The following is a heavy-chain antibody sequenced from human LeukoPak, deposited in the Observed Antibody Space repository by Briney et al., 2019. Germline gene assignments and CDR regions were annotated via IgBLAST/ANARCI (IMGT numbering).Heavy chain of an antibody. J-gene: IGHJ4*02. CDR3: ARDAVTIFGVVIMEPFFDY. V-gene: IGHV3-48*01. D-gene: IGHD3-3*01. Sequence: PGGSLRLSCAASGFTFSSYSMNWVRQAPGKGLEWVSYIGSSSSTIYYADSVKGRFTISRDNAKNSLYLQMNSLRAEDTAVYYCARDAVTIFGVVIMEPFFDYWGQGTLVTVSS. CDR2: IGSSSSTI. CDR1: GFTFSSYS.